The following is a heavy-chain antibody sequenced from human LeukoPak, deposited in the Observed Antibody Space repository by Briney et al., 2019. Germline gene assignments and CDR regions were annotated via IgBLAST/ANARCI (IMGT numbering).Heavy chain of an antibody. D-gene: IGHD6-19*01. Sequence: SETLSLTCAVSGYSISSGYYWGWIRQPPGKGLEWIGSIYHSGSTHYNPSLKSRVTISVDTSKNQFSLKLSSVTAADTAVYYCAEGGIAVAGTSEWFDPWGQGTLVTVSS. V-gene: IGHV4-38-2*01. J-gene: IGHJ5*02. CDR3: AEGGIAVAGTSEWFDP. CDR2: IYHSGST. CDR1: GYSISSGYY.